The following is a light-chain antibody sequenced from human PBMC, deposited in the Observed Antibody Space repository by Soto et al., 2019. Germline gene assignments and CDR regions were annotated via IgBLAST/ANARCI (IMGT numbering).Light chain of an antibody. CDR2: GAS. V-gene: IGKV1-39*01. CDR3: QQSLSTPIT. J-gene: IGKJ5*01. CDR1: QSINTY. Sequence: DIQMTQSPSSLSASVGDRVTITCRASQSINTYLNWYQQKPGKAPKLLIFGASGLQSGVPSRFSGSGSGTDFTLTISSLQPEDFATYYCQQSLSTPITFGQGTRLEIK.